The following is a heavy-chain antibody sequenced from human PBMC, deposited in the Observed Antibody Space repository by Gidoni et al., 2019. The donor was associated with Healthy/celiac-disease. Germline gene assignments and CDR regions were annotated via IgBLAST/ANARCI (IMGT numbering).Heavy chain of an antibody. V-gene: IGHV1-18*01. Sequence: QVQLVQSGAEVQKPGASVQVSCTASGYTFTSYGISWVRQAPGQGLEWIGWISAYNGNTNYAQKLQGRVTMTTDTSTSTAYMELRSLRSDDTAVYYCARDLGRIAAYYYYGMDVWGQGTTVTVSS. CDR3: ARDLGRIAAYYYYGMDV. J-gene: IGHJ6*02. D-gene: IGHD6-13*01. CDR2: ISAYNGNT. CDR1: GYTFTSYG.